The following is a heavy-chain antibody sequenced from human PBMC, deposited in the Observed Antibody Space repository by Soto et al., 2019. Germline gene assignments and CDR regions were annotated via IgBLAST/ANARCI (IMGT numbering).Heavy chain of an antibody. J-gene: IGHJ4*02. Sequence: PGGSLRLSCAASGFTFSSYSMNWVRQAPGKGLEWVSSISSSSSYIYYADSVKGRFTIPRDNAKNSLYLQMNSLRAEDTAVYYCARGRYCSGGSCYRPKTFDYWGQGTLVTVSS. D-gene: IGHD2-15*01. V-gene: IGHV3-21*01. CDR3: ARGRYCSGGSCYRPKTFDY. CDR1: GFTFSSYS. CDR2: ISSSSSYI.